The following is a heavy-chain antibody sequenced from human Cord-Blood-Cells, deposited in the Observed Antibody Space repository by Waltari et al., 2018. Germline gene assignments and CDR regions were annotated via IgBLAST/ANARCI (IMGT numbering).Heavy chain of an antibody. CDR2: IYTSGSP. Sequence: QVQLQESGPGLVKPSQTLSLTCTVSGGSISSGSYYWSWIRQPAGKGLEWIGYIYTSGSPTYNPSLKGRVTISVDTSKNQFALKRSSVTAADTAVYYCAIKRYSSSNWFDPWGQGTLVTVSS. CDR3: AIKRYSSSNWFDP. V-gene: IGHV4-61*09. J-gene: IGHJ5*02. CDR1: GGSISSGSYY. D-gene: IGHD6-6*01.